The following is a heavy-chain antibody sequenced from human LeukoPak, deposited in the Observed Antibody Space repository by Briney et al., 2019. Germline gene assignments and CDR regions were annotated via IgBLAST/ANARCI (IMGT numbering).Heavy chain of an antibody. V-gene: IGHV1-69*05. CDR1: GYTLTSYY. J-gene: IGHJ6*03. Sequence: GASVKVSCKSSGYTLTSYYMHWVRQAPGQGLEWMGGIIPIFGTSNYAQKFQGRVTITTDESTSTAYMELSSLRSEDTAVYYCASVTKDIVVVPAAEYYYYYYYMDVWGKGTTVTVSS. D-gene: IGHD2-2*01. CDR2: IIPIFGTS. CDR3: ASVTKDIVVVPAAEYYYYYYYMDV.